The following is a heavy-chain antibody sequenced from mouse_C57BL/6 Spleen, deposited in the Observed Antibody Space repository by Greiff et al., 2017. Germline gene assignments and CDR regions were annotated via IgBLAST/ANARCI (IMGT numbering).Heavy chain of an antibody. V-gene: IGHV1-82*01. CDR3: ARGDDGYPY. CDR1: GYAFSSSW. D-gene: IGHD2-3*01. CDR2: IYPGDGDT. J-gene: IGHJ2*01. Sequence: QVQLQQSGPELVKPGASVKISCKASGYAFSSSWMNWVKQRPGKGLEWIGRIYPGDGDTNYNGKFKGKATLTADKSSSTAYMQLSSLTSEDSAVYFCARGDDGYPYWGQGTTLTVSS.